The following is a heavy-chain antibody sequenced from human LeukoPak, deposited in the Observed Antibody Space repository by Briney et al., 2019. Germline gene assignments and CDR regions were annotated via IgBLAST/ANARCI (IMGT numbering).Heavy chain of an antibody. CDR1: GFTFSSCE. CDR3: ARGSGVSEFDY. Sequence: GGSLRLSCAASGFTFSSCEMNWVRQAPGKGQEWVLYISSSGSTIYYADSVKGRFTISRDNAKNSLYPQMNRLRAEDTTVYYCARGSGVSEFDYWGQGTLVTVSS. CDR2: ISSSGSTI. D-gene: IGHD6-13*01. J-gene: IGHJ4*02. V-gene: IGHV3-48*03.